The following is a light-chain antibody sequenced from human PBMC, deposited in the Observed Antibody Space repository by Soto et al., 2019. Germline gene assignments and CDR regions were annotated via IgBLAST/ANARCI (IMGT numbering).Light chain of an antibody. CDR2: EVS. CDR3: SSYTTSSTWV. CDR1: NSDVGAYDY. J-gene: IGLJ3*02. Sequence: QSALTQHASVSGSPGQSITISCTGTNSDVGAYDYVSWYQQHPGKAPKLMIYEVSNRPSGVSNRFSGSKSGNTASLTISGLQAEDEAAYYCSSYTTSSTWVFGGGTKLTVL. V-gene: IGLV2-14*01.